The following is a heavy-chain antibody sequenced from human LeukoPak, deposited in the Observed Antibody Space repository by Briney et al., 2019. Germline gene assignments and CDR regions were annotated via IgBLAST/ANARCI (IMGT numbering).Heavy chain of an antibody. CDR2: INPNSGNT. Sequence: ASVKVSCKASGYTFTGYYMHWVRQAPGQGLEWMGWINPNSGNTNYAQKLQGRVTMTTDTSTSTAYMELRSLRSDDTAVYYCARDRGVGGAPVKDWGQGTLVTVSS. V-gene: IGHV1-18*04. D-gene: IGHD1-26*01. CDR3: ARDRGVGGAPVKD. J-gene: IGHJ4*02. CDR1: GYTFTGYY.